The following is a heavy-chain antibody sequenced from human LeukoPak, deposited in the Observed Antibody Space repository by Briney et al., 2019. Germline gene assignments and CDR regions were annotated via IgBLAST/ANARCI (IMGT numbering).Heavy chain of an antibody. Sequence: GGSLRLSCTASGFTFGDYAMSWFRRAPGKGLEWVGFIRSKAYGGTTEYAASVKGRFTISRDDSKSIAYLQMNSLKTEDTAVYYCTSRIAARSAIFDYWGQGTLVTVSS. D-gene: IGHD6-6*01. CDR1: GFTFGDYA. CDR3: TSRIAARSAIFDY. J-gene: IGHJ4*02. V-gene: IGHV3-49*03. CDR2: IRSKAYGGTT.